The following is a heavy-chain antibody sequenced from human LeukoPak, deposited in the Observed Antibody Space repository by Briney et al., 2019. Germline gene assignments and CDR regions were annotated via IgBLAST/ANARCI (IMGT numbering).Heavy chain of an antibody. D-gene: IGHD5-24*01. J-gene: IGHJ6*02. V-gene: IGHV3-48*03. CDR2: ISSSDTTI. Sequence: GGSLRLSCAASGFTFSSYETTWVRQAPGKGLEWVSNISSSDTTIHYADSVKGRFTISRDNARNSLYLQMNSLRAEDTAVYYCARSRRDNYYYYYGMDVWGQGTTVTVSS. CDR1: GFTFSSYE. CDR3: ARSRRDNYYYYYGMDV.